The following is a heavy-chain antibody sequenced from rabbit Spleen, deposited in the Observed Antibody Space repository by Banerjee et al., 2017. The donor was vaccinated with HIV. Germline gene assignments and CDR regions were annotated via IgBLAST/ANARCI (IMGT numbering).Heavy chain of an antibody. D-gene: IGHD2-1*01. CDR2: IYGDDGST. J-gene: IGHJ4*01. CDR1: GFSFSSSYY. CDR3: ERCSTKITMKITGYYFDL. V-gene: IGHV1S40*01. Sequence: QSLEESGGGLVKPEGSLTLTCTTSGFSFSSSYYICWVRQAPGKGMEWNACIYGDDGSTVYASWAKGRFPISKTSSTTVTLQMTNMTTANTANYFCERCSTKITMKITGYYFDLWGPGTLVTVS.